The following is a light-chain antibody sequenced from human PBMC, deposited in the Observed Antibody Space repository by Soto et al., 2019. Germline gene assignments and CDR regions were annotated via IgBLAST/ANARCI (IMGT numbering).Light chain of an antibody. CDR1: PSVPNY. J-gene: IGKJ5*01. V-gene: IGKV3-11*01. CDR2: GAF. CDR3: QQRHMWPIT. Sequence: EIVLTQSPATLSLSPGERENFYWRASPSVPNYLAWYQQKPGQAPRLLIYGAFNRATGIPARFSGSGSGTDFTLTISRLEPEDFAVYYCQQRHMWPITFGQGTRLEI.